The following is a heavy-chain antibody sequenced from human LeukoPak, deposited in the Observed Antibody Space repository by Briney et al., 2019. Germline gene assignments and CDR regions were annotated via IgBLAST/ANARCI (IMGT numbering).Heavy chain of an antibody. J-gene: IGHJ3*02. Sequence: SETLSLTCTVSGGSISSYYWSWIRQPPGKGLEWIGYIYYSGSTYYNPSLKSRVTISVDTSKNQFSLKLSSVTAADTAVYYCARGAPGRAFDIWGQGTMVTVSS. V-gene: IGHV4-59*12. CDR3: ARGAPGRAFDI. CDR2: IYYSGST. CDR1: GGSISSYY.